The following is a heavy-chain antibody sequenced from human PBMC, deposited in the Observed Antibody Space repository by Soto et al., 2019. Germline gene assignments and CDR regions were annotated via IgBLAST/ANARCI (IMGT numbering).Heavy chain of an antibody. CDR2: ISYDGSNK. Sequence: GGSLRLSCAASGFTFSSYAMHWVRQAPGKGLEWVAVISYDGSNKYYADSVKGRFTISRDNSKNTLYLQMNSLRAEDTAVYYCARDNELRAFDYWGQGTLVTVSS. CDR1: GFTFSSYA. V-gene: IGHV3-30-3*01. J-gene: IGHJ4*02. CDR3: ARDNELRAFDY. D-gene: IGHD1-26*01.